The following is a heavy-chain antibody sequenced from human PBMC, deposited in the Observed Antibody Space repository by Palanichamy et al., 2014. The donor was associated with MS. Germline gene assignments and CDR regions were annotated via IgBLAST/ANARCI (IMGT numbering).Heavy chain of an antibody. CDR1: GFTVSSNY. V-gene: IGHV3-53*01. J-gene: IGHJ4*01. Sequence: EEELVESGGGLIQPGGSLRLSCAASGFTVSSNYMNWVRQAPGKGLEWVAVIYSLGATYHADSVKGRFTISRDNSKNTLYPQMNTLRAEDTAVYYCARDRRDDYGDYGVFDLWGQGALVTVSS. D-gene: IGHD4-17*01. CDR3: ARDRRDDYGDYGVFDL. CDR2: IYSLGAT.